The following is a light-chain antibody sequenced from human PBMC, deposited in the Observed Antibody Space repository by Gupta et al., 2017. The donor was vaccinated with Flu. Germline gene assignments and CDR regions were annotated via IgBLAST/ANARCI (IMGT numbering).Light chain of an antibody. CDR2: GTS. CDR1: EKVEQNS. J-gene: IGKJ2*01. CDR3: HHERNSPSP. Sequence: TMVLPTGESGSPPGGAREKVEQNSLGWYQQKPGQAPKLLIYGTSNSNSGFPNRFSGCGSGTEFTLPINRREPEESAVCYCHHERNSPSPFGQGTQLEIK. V-gene: IGKV3-20*01.